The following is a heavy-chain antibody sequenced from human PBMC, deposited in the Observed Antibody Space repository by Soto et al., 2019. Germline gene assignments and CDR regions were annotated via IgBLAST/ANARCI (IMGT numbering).Heavy chain of an antibody. CDR3: ARAQGSSSWYGGYYYYYGMDV. CDR2: IYYSGST. J-gene: IGHJ6*02. CDR1: GGSISSGGYY. Sequence: KPSETLSLTCTVSGGSISSGGYYWSWIRQHPGKGLEWIGYIYYSGSTYYNPSLKSRVTISVDTSKNQFSLKLSSVTAADTAVYYCARAQGSSSWYGGYYYYYGMDVWGQGTTVTVSS. D-gene: IGHD6-13*01. V-gene: IGHV4-31*03.